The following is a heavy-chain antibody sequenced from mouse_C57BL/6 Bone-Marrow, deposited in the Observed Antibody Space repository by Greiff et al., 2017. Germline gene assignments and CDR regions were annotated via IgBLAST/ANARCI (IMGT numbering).Heavy chain of an antibody. CDR2: IRSKSNNYAT. J-gene: IGHJ4*01. V-gene: IGHV10-1*01. D-gene: IGHD1-1*01. CDR3: VRRHYGSFAMDY. CDR1: GFSFNTYA. Sequence: EVMLVESGGGLVQPKGSLKLSCAASGFSFNTYAMNWVRQAPGKGLEWVARIRSKSNNYATYYADSVKDRFTISRDDSESMLYLQMNNLKTEDTAMYYCVRRHYGSFAMDYWGQGTSVTVSS.